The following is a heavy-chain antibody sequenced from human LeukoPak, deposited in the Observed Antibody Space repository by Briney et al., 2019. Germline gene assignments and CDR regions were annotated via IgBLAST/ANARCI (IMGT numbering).Heavy chain of an antibody. Sequence: GGSLRLSCAASGFTFSSYSMNWVRQAPGKGLEWVSSISSSSYIYYADSVKGRFTISRDNAKNSLYLQMNSLRPEDTAVYYCAKDYSKTSYYGSGTYYRPNWFDPWGQGTLVIVSS. CDR1: GFTFSSYS. CDR2: ISSSSYI. J-gene: IGHJ5*02. V-gene: IGHV3-21*01. D-gene: IGHD3-10*01. CDR3: AKDYSKTSYYGSGTYYRPNWFDP.